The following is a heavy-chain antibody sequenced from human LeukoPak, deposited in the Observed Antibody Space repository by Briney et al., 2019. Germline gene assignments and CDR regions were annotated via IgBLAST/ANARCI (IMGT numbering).Heavy chain of an antibody. Sequence: GGSLRLSCAASGFTFSSYAMRWVRQAPGKGLEWVSAISGSGGSTYYADSVKGRFTISRDNSKNTLYLQMNSLRAEDTAVYYCAKGRSGWFATPLDYWGQGTLVTVSS. CDR3: AKGRSGWFATPLDY. CDR1: GFTFSSYA. V-gene: IGHV3-23*01. CDR2: ISGSGGST. D-gene: IGHD6-19*01. J-gene: IGHJ4*02.